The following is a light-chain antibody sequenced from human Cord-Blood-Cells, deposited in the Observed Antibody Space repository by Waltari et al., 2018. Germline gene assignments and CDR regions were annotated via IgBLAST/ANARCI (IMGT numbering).Light chain of an antibody. V-gene: IGLV2-14*01. J-gene: IGLJ2*01. Sequence: QSALTQPAYVYGYTGQSITISCPGTRSEVGGYNYVSWYQQHPGKAPKRMIYEVSNRPSGVSNRFSGSKSGNTASLTISGLQAEDEADYYCSSYTSSSTLVVFGGGTKLTVL. CDR2: EVS. CDR1: RSEVGGYNY. CDR3: SSYTSSSTLVV.